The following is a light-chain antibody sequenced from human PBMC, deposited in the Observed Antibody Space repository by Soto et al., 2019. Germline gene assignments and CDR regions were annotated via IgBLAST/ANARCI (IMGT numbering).Light chain of an antibody. J-gene: IGKJ1*01. CDR1: QSVSNNY. CDR3: QQYGSSGT. CDR2: GAS. Sequence: EIVLTQSPGTPSLSPGERATLSCRASQSVSNNYLAWYQQKPGQAPRLLIYGASNRATGIPDRFIGSGSGTDFTLTISRLEPEDFAVYYCQQYGSSGTFGQGTKVDI. V-gene: IGKV3-20*01.